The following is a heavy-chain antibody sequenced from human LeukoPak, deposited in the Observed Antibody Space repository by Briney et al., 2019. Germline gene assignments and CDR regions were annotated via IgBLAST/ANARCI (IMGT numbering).Heavy chain of an antibody. V-gene: IGHV1-18*01. Sequence: GASVKVSCKASGYSFTSYGFTWVRRAPGRGLEWMGWVSAYDGSTNYAQKIRGRVTMTTDASKNTVYMELRSLRFDDTAVYYCARGGRDGMDVWGQGTTVTVSS. J-gene: IGHJ6*02. CDR1: GYSFTSYG. CDR2: VSAYDGST. CDR3: ARGGRDGMDV. D-gene: IGHD3-10*01.